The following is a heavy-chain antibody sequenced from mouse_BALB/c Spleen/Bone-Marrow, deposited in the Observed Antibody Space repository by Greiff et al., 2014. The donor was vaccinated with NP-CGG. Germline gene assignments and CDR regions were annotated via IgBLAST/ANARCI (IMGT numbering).Heavy chain of an antibody. V-gene: IGHV1S132*01. D-gene: IGHD2-4*01. J-gene: IGHJ2*01. CDR3: ARKGISTVIATAYYFDY. Sequence: HVQLQQSGAELVKPGASVKLSCKTSGYTFTSYWIQWVKQRPGQGLGWIGEIFPGTGTTYYNEKFKDKATLTIDTSSSTAYMQLSSLTSEDSAVYFCARKGISTVIATAYYFDYWGQGSTLTVSS. CDR1: GYTFTSYW. CDR2: IFPGTGTT.